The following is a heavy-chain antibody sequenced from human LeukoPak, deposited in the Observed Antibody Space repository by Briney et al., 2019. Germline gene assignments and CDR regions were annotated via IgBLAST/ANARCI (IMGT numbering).Heavy chain of an antibody. D-gene: IGHD3-22*01. Sequence: SETLSLTCTVSGGSLSSRSYYWGWLRQPPGRGLVWIGSFYYSGSTYYNPSLKSRVTMSVDTSKNQFSLNLTSVTAADTAVYYCTREVSGSQDYWGQGTLVTVSS. CDR1: GGSLSSRSYY. CDR2: FYYSGST. V-gene: IGHV4-39*07. CDR3: TREVSGSQDY. J-gene: IGHJ4*02.